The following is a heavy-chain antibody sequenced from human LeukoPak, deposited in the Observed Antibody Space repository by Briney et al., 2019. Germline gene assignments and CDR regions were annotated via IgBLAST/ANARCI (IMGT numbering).Heavy chain of an antibody. V-gene: IGHV4-38-2*01. Sequence: GSLRLSCAASGFTFNSYAMNWVRQAPGEGLGWSGSIFYSGSSYYNPSPQSRVTISVDPSKTQFSLKLSSVTAADTVVYYCAGLRNGRTFDYWGQGTLVPVSS. D-gene: IGHD2-8*01. J-gene: IGHJ4*02. CDR2: IFYSGSS. CDR1: GFTFNSYA. CDR3: AGLRNGRTFDY.